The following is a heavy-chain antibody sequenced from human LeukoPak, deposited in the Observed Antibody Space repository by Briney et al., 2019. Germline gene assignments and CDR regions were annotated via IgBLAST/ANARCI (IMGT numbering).Heavy chain of an antibody. J-gene: IGHJ4*02. CDR2: ISSSGSTI. D-gene: IGHD5-18*01. V-gene: IGHV3-48*04. CDR1: GFTFSSNY. CDR3: ARDLSGIAGYTYGRGIDY. Sequence: GGSLRLSCAASGFTFSSNYMTWVRQAPGKGLEWVSYISSSGSTIYYADSVKGRFTISRDNAKTSLYLQMNSLRAEDTAVYYCARDLSGIAGYTYGRGIDYWGQGTLVTVSS.